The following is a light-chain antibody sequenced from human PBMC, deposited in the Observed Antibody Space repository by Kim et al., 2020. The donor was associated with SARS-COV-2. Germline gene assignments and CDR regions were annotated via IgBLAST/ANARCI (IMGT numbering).Light chain of an antibody. CDR2: AAS. V-gene: IGKV1-9*01. CDR1: QAFGNS. CDR3: QQLDSYPIT. J-gene: IGKJ5*01. Sequence: ASVGDRVTSTCRASQAFGNSLAWYQQNPGKPPKLLIDAASTLQSGVPSRFSGGRSGTEFSLTIDSLQPEDVATYFCQQLDSYPITFGQGTRLEIK.